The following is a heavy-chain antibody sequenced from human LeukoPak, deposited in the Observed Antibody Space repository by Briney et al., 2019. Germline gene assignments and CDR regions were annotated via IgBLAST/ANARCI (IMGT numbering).Heavy chain of an antibody. CDR2: ISAYNGNT. CDR3: ARESIAARPFDY. Sequence: ASVKVSCKASGYTFTSYGISWVRQAPGQGLEWMGWISAYNGNTNYAQKLQGRVTMTTDTSTSTAYMELRSLRSDDAAVYYCARESIAARPFDYWGQGTLVTVSS. D-gene: IGHD6-6*01. V-gene: IGHV1-18*01. CDR1: GYTFTSYG. J-gene: IGHJ4*02.